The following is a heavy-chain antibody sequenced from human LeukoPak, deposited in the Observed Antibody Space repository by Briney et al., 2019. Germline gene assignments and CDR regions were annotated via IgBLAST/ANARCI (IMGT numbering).Heavy chain of an antibody. D-gene: IGHD3-16*02. V-gene: IGHV4-59*08. Sequence: SETLSLTCTVSGGSISSYYWSWIRQPPGKGLEWIGYIYYSGSTNYNPSLKSRVTISVDTSKNQFSLKLSSVTAADTAVYYCARRLGELSLLHAFDIWGQGTMVTVSS. CDR2: IYYSGST. CDR3: ARRLGELSLLHAFDI. J-gene: IGHJ3*02. CDR1: GGSISSYY.